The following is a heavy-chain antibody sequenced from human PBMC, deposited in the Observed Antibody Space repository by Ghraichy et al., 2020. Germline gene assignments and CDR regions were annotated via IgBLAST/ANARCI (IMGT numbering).Heavy chain of an antibody. J-gene: IGHJ4*02. CDR1: GGSISSSSYY. CDR3: ARRDTIFGVVITYYFDY. Sequence: SETLSLTCTVSGGSISSSSYYWGWIRQPPGKGLEWIGSIYYSGSTYYNPSLKSRVTISVDTSKNQFSLKLSSVTAADTAVYYCARRDTIFGVVITYYFDYWGQGTLVTVSS. V-gene: IGHV4-39*01. D-gene: IGHD3-3*01. CDR2: IYYSGST.